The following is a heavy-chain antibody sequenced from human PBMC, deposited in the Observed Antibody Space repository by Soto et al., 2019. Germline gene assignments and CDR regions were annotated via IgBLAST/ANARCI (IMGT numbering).Heavy chain of an antibody. CDR1: GGTFSSYV. CDR2: IIPVSGTA. V-gene: IGHV1-69*01. CDR3: ATVDRSVALVGWFDP. Sequence: QVHLEQSGAEVKKPGSSVKVSCKFSGGTFSSYVIIWVRQAPGQGLEWMGGIIPVSGTANYAQKFHGRVTISEYAATNTAYMELSSVRFDDTAVYYCATVDRSVALVGWFDPWGQGTLVTVSS. J-gene: IGHJ5*02. D-gene: IGHD2-8*02.